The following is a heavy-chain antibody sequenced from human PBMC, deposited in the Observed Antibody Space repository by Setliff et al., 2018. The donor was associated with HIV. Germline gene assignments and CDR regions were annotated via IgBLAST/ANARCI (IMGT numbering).Heavy chain of an antibody. CDR1: GYSLTELS. Sequence: ASVKVSCKVSGYSLTELSIHWVRQAPGEGLEWMGGFDPEDDETVYAEKFQGRVTMTRDTSISTAYMELSSLRSDDTAVYYCARYGGPSLDNPYFDYWGQGTLVTVSS. CDR2: FDPEDDET. CDR3: ARYGGPSLDNPYFDY. J-gene: IGHJ4*02. D-gene: IGHD3-16*01. V-gene: IGHV1-24*01.